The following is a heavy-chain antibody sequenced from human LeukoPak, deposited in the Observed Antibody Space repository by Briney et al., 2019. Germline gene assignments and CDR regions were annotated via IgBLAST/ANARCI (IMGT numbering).Heavy chain of an antibody. Sequence: GGSLRLSCAASGFTFDDYGMSWVRQAPGKGLEWVSGINWNGDNTDYADSVKGRFTISRDNAKNSLYLQMNSRRAEDTALYYCARGFDGNFDYWGQGTLVTVSP. CDR2: INWNGDNT. D-gene: IGHD3-9*01. J-gene: IGHJ4*02. CDR1: GFTFDDYG. V-gene: IGHV3-20*04. CDR3: ARGFDGNFDY.